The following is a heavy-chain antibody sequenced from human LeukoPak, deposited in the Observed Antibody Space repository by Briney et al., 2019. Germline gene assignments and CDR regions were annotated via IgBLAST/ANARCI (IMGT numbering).Heavy chain of an antibody. V-gene: IGHV1-2*02. CDR3: TRGSAMLGEFDFDY. CDR1: GYTFTGYY. J-gene: IGHJ4*02. CDR2: INPNSGGT. Sequence: GASVKVSCKASGYTFTGYYMHWVRQAPGQGLEWVGWINPNSGGTNYAQKLQGSVTMTRDTSISTAYMELSSLRSDDSAVYYCTRGSAMLGEFDFDYWGQGTLVTVSS. D-gene: IGHD3-10*02.